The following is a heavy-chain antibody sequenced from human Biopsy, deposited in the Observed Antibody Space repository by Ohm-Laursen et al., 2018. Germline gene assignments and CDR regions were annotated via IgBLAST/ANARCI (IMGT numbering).Heavy chain of an antibody. D-gene: IGHD3-10*01. CDR2: TIPIFQTT. J-gene: IGHJ5*02. CDR1: GGTFSASG. V-gene: IGHV1-69*06. Sequence: ASVKVSCTVIGGTFSASGISWVRLAPGPGLEFVGGTIPIFQTTHYAQSFQGRVTIVADKSTSTAYMELSSLRSDDTAIYYCATVRGLVWFGELIAWGQGTLVTVSS. CDR3: ATVRGLVWFGELIA.